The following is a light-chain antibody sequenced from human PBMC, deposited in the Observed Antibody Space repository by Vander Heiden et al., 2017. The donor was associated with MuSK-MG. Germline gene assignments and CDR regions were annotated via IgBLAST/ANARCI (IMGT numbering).Light chain of an antibody. CDR1: SSDVGGYNY. CDR3: SSYTSSRVYV. J-gene: IGLJ1*01. V-gene: IGLV2-14*01. Sequence: QSALTQPASVSGSPGQSITISCTGTSSDVGGYNYVSWYQQHPGKAPKLMTYDVSNRPSGVSNRFSGSKSGNTASLTISGLQAEDEADYYCSSYTSSRVYVFGTGTKVTVL. CDR2: DVS.